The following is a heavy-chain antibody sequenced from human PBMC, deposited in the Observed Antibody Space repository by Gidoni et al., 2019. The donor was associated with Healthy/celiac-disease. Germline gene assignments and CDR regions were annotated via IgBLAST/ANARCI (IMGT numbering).Heavy chain of an antibody. CDR2: ISYDGSNK. J-gene: IGHJ6*02. Sequence: QVQLVESGGGVVQPGRSLRLSCADSGFTFSSYGMHWVRQAPGKGLEWVAVISYDGSNKYYADSVKGRFTISRDNSKNTLYLQMNSLRAEDTAVYYCAKGTGTTLRYYYGMDVWGQGTTVTVSS. D-gene: IGHD1-7*01. CDR3: AKGTGTTLRYYYGMDV. CDR1: GFTFSSYG. V-gene: IGHV3-30*18.